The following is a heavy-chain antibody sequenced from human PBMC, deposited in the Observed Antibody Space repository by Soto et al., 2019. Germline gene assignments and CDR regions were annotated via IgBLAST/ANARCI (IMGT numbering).Heavy chain of an antibody. J-gene: IGHJ6*02. CDR1: GGSISGGGYY. D-gene: IGHD6-13*01. CDR3: ARDLGAAGFYHYCMDV. CDR2: IYYTGNT. V-gene: IGHV4-31*03. Sequence: SETLSLTCTVSGGSISGGGYYWSWIRQHPGKGLEWIGYIYYTGNTYYNPSLKSRVTISLDTSKNQFSLKLSSVTAADTAVYYCARDLGAAGFYHYCMDVWGHGTTVTVSS.